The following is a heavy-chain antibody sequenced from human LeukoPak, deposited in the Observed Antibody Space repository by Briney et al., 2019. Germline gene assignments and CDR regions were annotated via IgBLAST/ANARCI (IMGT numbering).Heavy chain of an antibody. J-gene: IGHJ3*02. Sequence: SETLSLTCTVSGGSISSYYWSWIRQPPGKGLEWIGYIYYSGSTNYNPSLKSRVTISVDTCKNQFSLKLSSVTAADTAVYYCARQRKTTYDFWSGPSDAFDIWGQGTMVTVSS. D-gene: IGHD3-3*01. CDR1: GGSISSYY. V-gene: IGHV4-59*01. CDR3: ARQRKTTYDFWSGPSDAFDI. CDR2: IYYSGST.